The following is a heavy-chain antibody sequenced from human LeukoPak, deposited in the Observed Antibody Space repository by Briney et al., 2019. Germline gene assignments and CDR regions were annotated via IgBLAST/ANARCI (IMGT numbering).Heavy chain of an antibody. V-gene: IGHV4-39*02. CDR2: IDSSGSP. CDR3: ARLIDYGGYYFYYYMDV. CDR1: GGSVSSSDSC. J-gene: IGHJ6*03. Sequence: SETLSLTCTASGGSVSSSDSCWGWIRQPPGKGLEWIGNIDSSGSPHYTPVLKSRVTISVDTSKSHFSLQLSSVTAADTAVYYCARLIDYGGYYFYYYMDVWGKGTTVTVSS. D-gene: IGHD4-17*01.